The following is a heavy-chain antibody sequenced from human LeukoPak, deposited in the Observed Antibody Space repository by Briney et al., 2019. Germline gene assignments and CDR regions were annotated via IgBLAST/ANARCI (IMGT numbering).Heavy chain of an antibody. D-gene: IGHD1-26*01. V-gene: IGHV3-64*02. Sequence: PGTSLRLSCAASGFNFQIYAMHWVRQAPGKRLQSVSAITSNGGYTHYADSVKGRFTISRDNSRNALFLQMGGLRIEDMAVYYCARVKMGATVSDYYYYYMDVWGKGTTVTVSS. CDR2: ITSNGGYT. CDR3: ARVKMGATVSDYYYYYMDV. CDR1: GFNFQIYA. J-gene: IGHJ6*03.